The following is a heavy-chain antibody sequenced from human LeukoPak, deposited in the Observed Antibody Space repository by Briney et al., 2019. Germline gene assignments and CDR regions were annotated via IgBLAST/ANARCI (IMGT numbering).Heavy chain of an antibody. D-gene: IGHD3-22*01. CDR1: GDSVSSFY. J-gene: IGHJ3*02. CDR3: ARVTYYYDSSGYYHDAFDI. Sequence: PSETLSLTCTVSGDSVSSFYWSWIRRPPGKGLEWIGYIYYSGSTNYNPSLKSRVTISVDTSKNQFSLKLSSVTAADTAVYYCARVTYYYDSSGYYHDAFDIWGQGTIVTVSS. V-gene: IGHV4-59*02. CDR2: IYYSGST.